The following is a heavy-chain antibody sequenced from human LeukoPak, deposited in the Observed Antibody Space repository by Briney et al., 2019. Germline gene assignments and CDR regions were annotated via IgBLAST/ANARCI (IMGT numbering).Heavy chain of an antibody. V-gene: IGHV4-30-4*01. J-gene: IGHJ5*02. D-gene: IGHD3-3*01. CDR3: ARGRSDFWSGYFNWFDP. CDR2: IYYSGST. CDR1: GGSISSGDYY. Sequence: SETLSLTCTVSGGSISSGDYYWSWIRQPPGKGLEWIGYIYYSGSTYYNPSLKSRVTISVDTSKNQFSLKLSSATAADTAVYYCARGRSDFWSGYFNWFDPWGQGTLVTVSS.